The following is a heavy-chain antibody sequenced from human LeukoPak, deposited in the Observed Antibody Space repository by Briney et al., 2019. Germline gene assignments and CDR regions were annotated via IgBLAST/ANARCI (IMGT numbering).Heavy chain of an antibody. J-gene: IGHJ4*02. V-gene: IGHV4-61*05. D-gene: IGHD6-6*01. Sequence: SETLSLTCTVSGGSISGSSYYWGWLRQPPGKGLEWIGDIYYSGSTNYNPSLKSRVTISVDTSKNQFSLKLSSVTAADTAVYYCARVLPYSSFFDYWGQGTLVTVSS. CDR2: IYYSGST. CDR1: GGSISGSSYY. CDR3: ARVLPYSSFFDY.